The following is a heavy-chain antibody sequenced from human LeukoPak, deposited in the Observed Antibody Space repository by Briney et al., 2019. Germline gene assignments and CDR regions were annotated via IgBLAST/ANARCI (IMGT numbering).Heavy chain of an antibody. J-gene: IGHJ6*03. D-gene: IGHD3-10*01. Sequence: SETLSLTCTVSGYSISSGYYWGWIRQPAGKGLEWIGRIYTSGSTNYNPSLKSRVTISIDTSKNQFSLKLTSVTAADTAVYYCARVGLFYYGSGSSKAMDVWGKGTTVTVSS. CDR3: ARVGLFYYGSGSSKAMDV. V-gene: IGHV4-61*02. CDR2: IYTSGST. CDR1: GYSISSGYY.